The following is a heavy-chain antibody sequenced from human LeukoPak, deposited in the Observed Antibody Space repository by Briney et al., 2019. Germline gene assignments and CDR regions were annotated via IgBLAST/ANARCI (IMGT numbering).Heavy chain of an antibody. Sequence: SETLSLTCTVSSGSINSYYWSWIRQPPGKGLEWIGYIYGSGTTTYNPSLKSRVSISVDTSKNQFSLKVRSVSAADTAVYYCARTQYYYRTWDPGYFYYWGQGTLVTVSS. V-gene: IGHV4-4*09. CDR3: ARTQYYYRTWDPGYFYY. D-gene: IGHD3-22*01. J-gene: IGHJ4*02. CDR1: SGSINSYY. CDR2: IYGSGTT.